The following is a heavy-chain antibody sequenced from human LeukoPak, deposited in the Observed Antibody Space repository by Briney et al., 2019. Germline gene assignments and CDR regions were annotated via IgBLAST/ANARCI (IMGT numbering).Heavy chain of an antibody. CDR2: IYHSGST. D-gene: IGHD3-22*01. V-gene: IGHV4-38-2*02. CDR1: GYFLRRGYY. J-gene: IGHJ4*02. CDR3: ARDRKNSAYYYDSGGYYVEY. Sequence: SETLSLTRALSGYFLRRGYYRAWIRQPPGKGLEWIGSIYHSGSTYYNPSLKSRVTISVDTSKNQFSLRLSSVSAADTAIYSYARDRKNSAYYYDSGGYYVEYWGQGTLVTVSS.